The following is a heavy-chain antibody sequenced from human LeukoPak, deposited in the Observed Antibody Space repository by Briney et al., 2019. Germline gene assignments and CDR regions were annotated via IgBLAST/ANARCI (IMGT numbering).Heavy chain of an antibody. V-gene: IGHV1-2*02. J-gene: IGHJ4*02. CDR3: ARSRGISAVDY. CDR1: EYTFTGYY. CDR2: INPNGGGT. D-gene: IGHD3-3*02. Sequence: ASVKVSCKASEYTFTGYYMHWVRQAPGQGLEWMGWINPNGGGTRYAQKFQGRVTMTRGTSISTAYMELSRLRSDDTAVYYCARSRGISAVDYWGQGTLVTVSS.